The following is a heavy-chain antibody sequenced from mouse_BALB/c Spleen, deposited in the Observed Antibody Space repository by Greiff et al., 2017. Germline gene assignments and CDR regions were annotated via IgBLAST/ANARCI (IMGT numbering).Heavy chain of an antibody. Sequence: EVKLMESGAELVKPGASVKLSCTASGFNIKDTYMHWVKQRPEQGLEWIGRIDPANGNTKYDPKFQGKATITADTSSNTAYLQLSRLTSEDTAVYYCARVGRDYFDYWGQGTTLTVSS. J-gene: IGHJ2*01. CDR3: ARVGRDYFDY. CDR1: GFNIKDTY. V-gene: IGHV14-3*02. CDR2: IDPANGNT. D-gene: IGHD1-1*01.